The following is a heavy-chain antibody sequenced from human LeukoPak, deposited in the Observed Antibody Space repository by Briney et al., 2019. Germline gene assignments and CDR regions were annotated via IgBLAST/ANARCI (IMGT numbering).Heavy chain of an antibody. D-gene: IGHD6-19*01. Sequence: SETLSLTCAVYGGSFSGYYWSWIRQPPGKGLEWIGEINHSGSTNYNPSLKSRVTMSVDTSKNQFSLKLSSVTAADTAVYYCARVAGYNSGWYDYWGQGTLVTVSS. CDR1: GGSFSGYY. CDR3: ARVAGYNSGWYDY. CDR2: INHSGST. J-gene: IGHJ4*02. V-gene: IGHV4-34*01.